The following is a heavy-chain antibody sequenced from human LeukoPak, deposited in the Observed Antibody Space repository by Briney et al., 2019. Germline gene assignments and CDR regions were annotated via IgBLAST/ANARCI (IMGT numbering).Heavy chain of an antibody. CDR1: GFTFDDYA. D-gene: IGHD5-18*01. Sequence: GGSLRLSCAASGFTFDDYAMHWVRQVPGKGLEWVSGISWNSGSIGYADSVKGRFTISRDNAKNSLYLQMNSLRAEDTAFYCAKSRGYNYGPDDFDYWGQGTLVTVSS. CDR2: ISWNSGSI. J-gene: IGHJ4*02. CDR3: AKSRGYNYGPDDFDY. V-gene: IGHV3-9*01.